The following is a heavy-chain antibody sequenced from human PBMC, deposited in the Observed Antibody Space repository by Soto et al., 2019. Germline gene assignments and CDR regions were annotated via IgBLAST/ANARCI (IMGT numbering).Heavy chain of an antibody. CDR1: GFTFRNSW. CDR2: INNDGTNT. Sequence: GGSLRLSCAASGFTFRNSWMHWVRQAPGKGLVWVSRINNDGTNTDYADSVKGRFTISRDNAKNTVYLQVNNLRAEDTAVYYCAIARVADSSLDHWGQGILVTVSS. J-gene: IGHJ4*01. CDR3: AIARVADSSLDH. D-gene: IGHD2-21*01. V-gene: IGHV3-74*01.